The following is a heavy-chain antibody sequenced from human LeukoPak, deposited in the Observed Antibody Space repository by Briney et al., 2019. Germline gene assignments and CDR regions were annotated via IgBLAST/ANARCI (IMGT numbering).Heavy chain of an antibody. V-gene: IGHV3-23*01. CDR1: GFTFSSYV. CDR2: ISGSGGST. J-gene: IGHJ3*02. CDR3: AKIVSGSYSLDAFDI. Sequence: GGSLRLSCAASGFTFSSYVMSWVRQAPGKGLEWVSAISGSGGSTYYADSVKGRFTISRDNSKNTLYLQMNSLRAEDTAVYYCAKIVSGSYSLDAFDIWGQGTMVTVSS. D-gene: IGHD1-26*01.